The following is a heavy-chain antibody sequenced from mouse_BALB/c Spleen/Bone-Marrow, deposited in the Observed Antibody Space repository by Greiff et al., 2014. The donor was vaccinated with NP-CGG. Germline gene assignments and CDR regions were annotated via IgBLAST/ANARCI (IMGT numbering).Heavy chain of an antibody. Sequence: VQLQQSGPDLVKPGASVKMSCKASGYTFTSFVMHWVKQKPGQGLEWIGYINPYNDGTKYNEKFKDKATLSSDKSSSTAYMELSSLTSEDSAVYYCGRRESETWFAYWGQGTLVTVSA. CDR2: INPYNDGT. CDR3: GRRESETWFAY. CDR1: GYTFTSFV. V-gene: IGHV1-14*01. J-gene: IGHJ3*01.